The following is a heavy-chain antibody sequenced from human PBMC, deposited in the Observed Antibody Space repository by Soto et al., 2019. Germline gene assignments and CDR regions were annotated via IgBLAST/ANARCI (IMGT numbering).Heavy chain of an antibody. CDR1: GDSVSSYSAA. CDR2: TYYRSQWYN. J-gene: IGHJ4*02. D-gene: IGHD2-15*01. Sequence: QTLSLTCAISGDSVSSYSAAWNWMRQSLSRGLEWLVRTYYRSQWYNDYAVSVKSRITINPDTSKNQFSLQLNSVTREDAAAYYCARSVRGGGSSGGPHYFEYCGQRSLLTVSS. CDR3: ARSVRGGGSSGGPHYFEY. V-gene: IGHV6-1*01.